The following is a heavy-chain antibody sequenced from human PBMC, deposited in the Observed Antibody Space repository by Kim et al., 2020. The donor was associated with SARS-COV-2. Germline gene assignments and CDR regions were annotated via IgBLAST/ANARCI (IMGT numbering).Heavy chain of an antibody. CDR3: ASGGGSGNFYKFDH. V-gene: IGHV5-51*01. J-gene: IGHJ4*02. Sequence: GESLKISCKDSGYTFTSQWIAWVRQMPGKGLEWMGIIYADDSDTRYSPSFQGQVTISVDKSISTAYLQWNSLRASDTAMYYCASGGGSGNFYKFDHRGQGTLVTVSS. CDR1: GYTFTSQW. CDR2: IYADDSDT. D-gene: IGHD3-10*01.